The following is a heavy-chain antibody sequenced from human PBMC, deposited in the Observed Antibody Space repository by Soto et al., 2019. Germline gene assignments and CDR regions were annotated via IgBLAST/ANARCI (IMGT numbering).Heavy chain of an antibody. D-gene: IGHD3-22*01. J-gene: IGHJ4*02. CDR3: AKDPGHYDSSGYPYYFDY. CDR2: ISYDGSNK. V-gene: IGHV3-30*18. Sequence: LRLSFAASGFTFSSYGMHWVRQAPGKGLEWVAVISYDGSNKYYADSVKGRFTISRDNSKNTLYLQMNSLRAEDTAVYYCAKDPGHYDSSGYPYYFDYWGQGTLVTVSS. CDR1: GFTFSSYG.